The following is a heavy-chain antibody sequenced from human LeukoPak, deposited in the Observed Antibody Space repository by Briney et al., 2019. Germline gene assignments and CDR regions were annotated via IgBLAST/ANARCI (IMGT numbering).Heavy chain of an antibody. CDR3: ALNGREVPSGAFDI. CDR1: GFTFRNYV. CDR2: ISGSGGST. J-gene: IGHJ3*02. V-gene: IGHV3-23*01. D-gene: IGHD3-16*02. Sequence: SGGSLRLSCAASGFTFRNYVIHWVRQAPGKGLEWVSAISGSGGSTYYADSVKGRFTISRDNSKNTLYLQMNSLRAEDTAVYYCALNGREVPSGAFDIWGQGTMVTVSS.